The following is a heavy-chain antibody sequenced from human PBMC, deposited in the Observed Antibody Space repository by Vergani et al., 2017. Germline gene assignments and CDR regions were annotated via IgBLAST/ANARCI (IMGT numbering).Heavy chain of an antibody. CDR2: INWNSDSI. J-gene: IGHJ3*02. Sequence: EVQLVESGGGLVQPGRSLRLSCAASGFTFDDYAMHWVRQAPGKGLEWVSGINWNSDSIAYADSVKGRFTISRDNAKNSLYLDMSSLRAEDPAVYYCAKDTPPIVVVPAAPHDAFDIWGQGTMVTVSS. CDR1: GFTFDDYA. D-gene: IGHD2-2*01. V-gene: IGHV3-9*01. CDR3: AKDTPPIVVVPAAPHDAFDI.